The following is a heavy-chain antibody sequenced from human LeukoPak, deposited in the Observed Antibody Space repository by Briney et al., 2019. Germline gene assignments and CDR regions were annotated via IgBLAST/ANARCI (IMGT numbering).Heavy chain of an antibody. V-gene: IGHV3-43D*03. CDR2: ISWDGGST. J-gene: IGHJ4*02. D-gene: IGHD5-12*01. Sequence: GGSLRLSCAASGFTFDDYAMHWVRQAPGKGLEWVSLISWDGGSTYYADSVKGRFTISRDNSKNSLYLQMNSLRAEDTALYYCAKNGGIWSGYDYYFDYWGQGTLVTVSS. CDR1: GFTFDDYA. CDR3: AKNGGIWSGYDYYFDY.